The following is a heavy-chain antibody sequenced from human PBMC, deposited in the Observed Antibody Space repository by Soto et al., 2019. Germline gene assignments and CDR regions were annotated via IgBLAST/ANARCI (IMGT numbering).Heavy chain of an antibody. V-gene: IGHV1-69*02. D-gene: IGHD1-7*01. CDR1: GGTFSSYT. J-gene: IGHJ5*02. CDR3: AKKHSAGTTFNKYVRVFTWFDP. Sequence: ASVKVSCKASGGTFSSYTIIWVRQAPGQGLEWMGRIIPILGIANYAQKFQGRVTITADKSTSTAYMELSSLRSEDTAVYYCAKKHSAGTTFNKYVRVFTWFDPWGQGTLVTVSS. CDR2: IIPILGIA.